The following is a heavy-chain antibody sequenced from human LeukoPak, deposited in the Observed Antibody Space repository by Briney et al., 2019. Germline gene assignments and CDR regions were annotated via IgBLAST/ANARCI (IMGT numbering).Heavy chain of an antibody. CDR1: GGTFSSYA. CDR3: ASAVDYSNYYYYYGMDV. Sequence: GASVKVSCKASGGTFSSYAISWVRQAPGQGLEWMGRIIPILGIANYAQKFQGRVTITADKSTSTAYMELSSLRSEDTAVYYCASAVDYSNYYYYYGMDVWGQGTTVTVSS. J-gene: IGHJ6*02. D-gene: IGHD4-11*01. V-gene: IGHV1-69*04. CDR2: IIPILGIA.